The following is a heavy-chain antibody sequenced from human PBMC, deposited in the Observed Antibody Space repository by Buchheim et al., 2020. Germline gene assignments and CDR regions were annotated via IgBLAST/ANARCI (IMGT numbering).Heavy chain of an antibody. CDR3: TLAVADH. Sequence: EVQLVESGGGLVQPGRSLRLSCTASGFTFGDYAMSWVRQAPGKGLEWVGFIRSKAYGGTTEYAASVKGRFTISRDDSNSIPYLQMNSLKTEDTAVYYRTLAVADHWGQGTL. CDR2: IRSKAYGGTT. CDR1: GFTFGDYA. V-gene: IGHV3-49*04. D-gene: IGHD6-19*01. J-gene: IGHJ4*02.